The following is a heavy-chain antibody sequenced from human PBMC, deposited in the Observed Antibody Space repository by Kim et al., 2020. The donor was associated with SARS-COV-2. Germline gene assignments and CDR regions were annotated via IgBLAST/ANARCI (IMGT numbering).Heavy chain of an antibody. J-gene: IGHJ5*02. Sequence: ASVKVSCKASGYTFTSYYIHWVRQAPGQGLEWMGIINPSGGSTSYAQKFQGRVTMTRDTSTSTVYMELSSLRFEDTAVYYCARDRSSTVTIFGVRWFDPWGPGTLVTFSS. CDR3: ARDRSSTVTIFGVRWFDP. CDR2: INPSGGST. D-gene: IGHD4-17*01. CDR1: GYTFTSYY. V-gene: IGHV1-46*01.